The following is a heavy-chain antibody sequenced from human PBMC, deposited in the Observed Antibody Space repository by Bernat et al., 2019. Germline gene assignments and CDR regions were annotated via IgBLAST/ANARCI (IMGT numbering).Heavy chain of an antibody. CDR3: ATVSHDDYARGGIDV. D-gene: IGHD4-17*01. CDR1: GFTFSTYG. J-gene: IGHJ6*02. Sequence: GESGGGVVQPGRSLRLSCAASGFTFSTYGMHWVRQAPGKGLEWVAVIWYDGSDKYYADSVKGRFTISRDNSKNTLYLQMNSLRAEDTAVYYCATVSHDDYARGGIDVWGQGTMVTVSS. V-gene: IGHV3-33*01. CDR2: IWYDGSDK.